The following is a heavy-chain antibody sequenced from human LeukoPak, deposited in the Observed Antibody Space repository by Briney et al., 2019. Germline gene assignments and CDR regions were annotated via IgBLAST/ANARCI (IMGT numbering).Heavy chain of an antibody. CDR3: TTQGGDY. J-gene: IGHJ4*02. CDR2: IKSKTDGGTT. V-gene: IGHV3-15*01. D-gene: IGHD3-16*01. Sequence: PSETLSLTCAVYGGSFSGNYWSWIRQAPGKGLEWVGRIKSKTDGGTTDYAAPVKGRFTISRDDSKNTLYLQMNSLKTEDTAVYYCTTQGGDYWGQGTLVTVSS. CDR1: GGSFSGNY.